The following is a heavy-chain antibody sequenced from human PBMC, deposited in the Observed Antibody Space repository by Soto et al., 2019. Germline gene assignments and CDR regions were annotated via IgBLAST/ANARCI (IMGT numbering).Heavy chain of an antibody. D-gene: IGHD4-17*01. V-gene: IGHV1-18*01. CDR3: ASQGDDYGDYVY. J-gene: IGHJ4*02. CDR2: ISAYNGNT. CDR1: GYTFTSYG. Sequence: ASVKVSCKASGYTFTSYGISWVRQAPGQGLEWMGWISAYNGNTNYAQKLQGRVTMTTETSTSTAYMELRSLRSDDTAVYYCASQGDDYGDYVYWGQGTLVTVSS.